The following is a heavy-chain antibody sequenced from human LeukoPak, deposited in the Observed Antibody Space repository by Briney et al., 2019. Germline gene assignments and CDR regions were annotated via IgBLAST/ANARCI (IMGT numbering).Heavy chain of an antibody. CDR2: ISTYNTDT. CDR3: ARDSLLDY. CDR1: GYTFTSHG. D-gene: IGHD5/OR15-5a*01. J-gene: IGHJ4*02. Sequence: ASVKVSCKASGYTFTSHGISWVRQAPGQGLEWMEWISTYNTDTNYAQKLQGRVTMTTDTSTSTAYMELRSLRSDDTAVYYCARDSLLDYWGQGILVTVSS. V-gene: IGHV1-18*01.